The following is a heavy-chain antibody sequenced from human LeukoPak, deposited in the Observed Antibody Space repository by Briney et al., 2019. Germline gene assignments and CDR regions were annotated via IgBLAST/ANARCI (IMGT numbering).Heavy chain of an antibody. J-gene: IGHJ4*02. CDR2: INPSGGST. CDR1: GYTFTSYY. V-gene: IGHV1-46*01. D-gene: IGHD3-22*01. CDR3: ARVSLPVSSGYYYAEFDY. Sequence: ASVKVSCKASGYTFTSYYMHWVRQALGQGLEWMGIINPSGGSTSYAQKFQGRVTMTRDTSTSTVYMELSSLRSEDTAVYYCARVSLPVSSGYYYAEFDYWGQGTLVTVSS.